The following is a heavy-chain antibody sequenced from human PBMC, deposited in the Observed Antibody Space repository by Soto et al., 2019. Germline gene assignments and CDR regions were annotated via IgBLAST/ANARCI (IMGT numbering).Heavy chain of an antibody. CDR2: LYPGDSDT. D-gene: IGHD3-9*01. V-gene: IGHV5-51*01. J-gene: IGHJ4*02. CDR1: GYSFTNSW. CDR3: ARHTGYYPNF. Sequence: PGESLKISCKASGYSFTNSWIGWVRQMPGKGLEWMGILYPGDSDTRYSPSFQGQVTISADKSISTVYLQWSSLKASDTGIYYCARHTGYYPNFWGQGTLVTVSS.